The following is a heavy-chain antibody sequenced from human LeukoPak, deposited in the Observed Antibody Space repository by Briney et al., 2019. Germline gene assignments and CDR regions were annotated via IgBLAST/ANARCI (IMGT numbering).Heavy chain of an antibody. V-gene: IGHV1-8*01. D-gene: IGHD1-26*01. J-gene: IGHJ4*02. Sequence: ASVKVSCKASGYTFTNYDIIWVRQATGQGLEWMGWMNPNSGNTGYAQQFQGRVTITRNTSITTAYMELSSLRSEDTAVYYCARGLSGSYLFYYFDYWGQGTLVTVSS. CDR1: GYTFTNYD. CDR3: ARGLSGSYLFYYFDY. CDR2: MNPNSGNT.